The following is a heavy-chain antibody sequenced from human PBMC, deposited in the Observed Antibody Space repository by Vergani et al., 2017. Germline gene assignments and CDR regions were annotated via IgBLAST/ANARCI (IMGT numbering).Heavy chain of an antibody. V-gene: IGHV3-30*18. CDR3: AKEMRIKYYYYYGMDV. CDR2: ISFDGNSK. Sequence: QVQLVESGGGVVQPGRSLRLSCAASGFTFSSYGMHWVRQAPGKGLEWVAVISFDGNSKFYVDSVKGRFTISRDNAKNSLYLQMNSLRAEDTALYYCAKEMRIKYYYYYGMDVWGQGP. CDR1: GFTFSSYG. J-gene: IGHJ6*02.